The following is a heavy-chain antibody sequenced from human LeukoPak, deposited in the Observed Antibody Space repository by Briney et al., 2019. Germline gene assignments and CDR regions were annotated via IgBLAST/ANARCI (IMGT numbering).Heavy chain of an antibody. CDR1: GFTFDDYA. V-gene: IGHV3-9*01. CDR2: ISWNSGSI. D-gene: IGHD6-6*01. J-gene: IGHJ6*02. CDR3: AKDIVARPLYYYGMDV. Sequence: GRSLRLSCAASGFTFDDYAMHWVRQAPGKGLEWVSGISWNSGSIGYADSVKGRFTISRDNAKNSLYLQMNSLRAEDTALYYCAKDIVARPLYYYGMDVWGQGTTVTVSS.